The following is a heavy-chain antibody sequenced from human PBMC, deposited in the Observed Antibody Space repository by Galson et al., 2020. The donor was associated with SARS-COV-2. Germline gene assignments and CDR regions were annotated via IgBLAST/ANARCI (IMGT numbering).Heavy chain of an antibody. CDR1: GFIFSGFE. CDR3: ARGGTTRFDY. D-gene: IGHD4-4*01. V-gene: IGHV3-48*03. Sequence: GGSLRLSCAASGFIFSGFEMNWVRQAPGKGLEWISYIRGNGGTIYYADSVKGRFTISRDNAKNSQSLQMNSLRAEDTAVYYCARGGTTRFDYWGQGTLVTVS. J-gene: IGHJ4*02. CDR2: IRGNGGTI.